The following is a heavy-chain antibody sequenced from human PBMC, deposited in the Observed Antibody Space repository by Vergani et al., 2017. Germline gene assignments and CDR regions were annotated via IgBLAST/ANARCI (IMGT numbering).Heavy chain of an antibody. D-gene: IGHD5-18*01. CDR1: GGSISSSSYY. J-gene: IGHJ6*02. Sequence: QLQLQESGPGLVKPSETLSLTCTVSGGSISSSSYYWGWIRQPPGKGLEWIGSIYYSGSTYYNPSLTSRVTISVDTSKNQFSLKLSSVTAADTAVYYCARHCSSDTAMALYYYGMDVWGQGTTVTVSS. CDR2: IYYSGST. CDR3: ARHCSSDTAMALYYYGMDV. V-gene: IGHV4-39*01.